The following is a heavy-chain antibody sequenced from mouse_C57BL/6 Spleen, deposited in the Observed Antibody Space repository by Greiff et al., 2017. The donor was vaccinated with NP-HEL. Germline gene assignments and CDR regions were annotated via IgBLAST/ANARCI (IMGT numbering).Heavy chain of an antibody. CDR3: ARYYYSNYEDYAMDY. V-gene: IGHV1-81*01. J-gene: IGHJ4*01. Sequence: QVQLQQSGAELARPGASVKLSCKASGYTFTSYGISWVKQRTGQGLEWIGEIYPRSGNTYYNEKFKGKATLTADKSSSTAYMELRSLTSEDSAVYFCARYYYSNYEDYAMDYWGQGTSVTVSS. CDR2: IYPRSGNT. CDR1: GYTFTSYG. D-gene: IGHD2-5*01.